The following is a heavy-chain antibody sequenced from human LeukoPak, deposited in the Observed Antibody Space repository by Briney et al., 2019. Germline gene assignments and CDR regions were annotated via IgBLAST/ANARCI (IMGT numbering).Heavy chain of an antibody. Sequence: SETLSLTCTASGGAIRSHYWNWIRQPAGKGLEWIGCIYSSGYTNDNPFLKSRITMSVDMSKNQFSLRLNSVTAAETAVYYCARGEHSVDSWGQGMLVTVSS. CDR3: ARGEHSVDS. V-gene: IGHV4-4*07. J-gene: IGHJ4*02. D-gene: IGHD1/OR15-1a*01. CDR1: GGAIRSHY. CDR2: IYSSGYT.